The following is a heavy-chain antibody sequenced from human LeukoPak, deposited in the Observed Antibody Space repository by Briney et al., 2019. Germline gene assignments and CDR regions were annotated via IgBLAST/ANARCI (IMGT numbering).Heavy chain of an antibody. CDR2: ISYDGSNK. J-gene: IGHJ4*02. Sequence: PGGSLRLSCAASGFTFSSYGMHWVRQAPGKGLEWVAVISYDGSNKYYADSVKGRFTISRDNAKNSLYLQMNSLRDEDTAVYYCARDLSYVWGSWDYWGQGTLLTVSS. V-gene: IGHV3-30*03. CDR3: ARDLSYVWGSWDY. D-gene: IGHD3-16*01. CDR1: GFTFSSYG.